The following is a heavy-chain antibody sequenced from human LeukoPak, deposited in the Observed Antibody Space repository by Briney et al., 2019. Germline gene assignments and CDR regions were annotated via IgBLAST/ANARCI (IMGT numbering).Heavy chain of an antibody. CDR3: ARGYYPPEY. J-gene: IGHJ4*02. CDR2: IKQDGTEK. CDR1: GFTFSNAW. Sequence: PGGSLRLSCAASGFTFSNAWMSWVRQAPGKGLEWVANIKQDGTEKYYVDSVKGRFTISRDNANNSLYLQMNSLRAEDTAVYYCARGYYPPEYWGPGTLVTVSS. D-gene: IGHD1-26*01. V-gene: IGHV3-7*04.